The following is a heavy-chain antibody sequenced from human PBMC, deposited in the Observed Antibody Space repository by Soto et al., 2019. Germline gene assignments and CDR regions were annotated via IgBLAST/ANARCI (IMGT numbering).Heavy chain of an antibody. CDR3: ARVYGRGDYFDF. CDR1: GTTISSGDHY. V-gene: IGHV4-30-4*01. CDR2: MYYTGKT. Sequence: QVQLQESGPGLVKPSQTLSLTCTVSGTTISSGDHYWSWIRQAPGKGLEWIGYMYYTGKTYYNTSLQSRVILSVDTSKNQFSLKMTSVTAADTAMYFCARVYGRGDYFDFWGRGTLVSVSS. D-gene: IGHD1-26*01. J-gene: IGHJ4*02.